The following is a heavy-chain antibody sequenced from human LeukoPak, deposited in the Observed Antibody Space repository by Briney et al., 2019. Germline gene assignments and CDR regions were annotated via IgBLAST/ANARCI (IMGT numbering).Heavy chain of an antibody. CDR3: ARERGVTYYYGSGSYPDY. CDR2: IYTSGRT. Sequence: SETLSLTCTVSGGSISSDGYYWSWIRQPAGKGLEWTGRIYTSGRTNYNPSLKSRVTISVDTAKNQFSLRLSSVTAADTAVYYCARERGVTYYYGSGSYPDYWGQGTLVAVSS. J-gene: IGHJ4*02. CDR1: GGSISSDGYY. V-gene: IGHV4-61*02. D-gene: IGHD3-10*01.